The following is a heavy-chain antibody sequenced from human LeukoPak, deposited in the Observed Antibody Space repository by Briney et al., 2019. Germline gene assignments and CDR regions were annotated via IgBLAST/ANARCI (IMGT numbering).Heavy chain of an antibody. V-gene: IGHV3-74*01. Sequence: GGSLRLSCAASGFTFSSYWMHWVRQAPGKGLVWVSRINTDGSSTSYADSVKGRFTISRDNAKNTLYLQMNSLRAEDTAVYYCAKEGTSCCHNWFDSWGQGTLVTVSS. CDR2: INTDGSST. CDR3: AKEGTSCCHNWFDS. CDR1: GFTFSSYW. D-gene: IGHD2-2*01. J-gene: IGHJ5*01.